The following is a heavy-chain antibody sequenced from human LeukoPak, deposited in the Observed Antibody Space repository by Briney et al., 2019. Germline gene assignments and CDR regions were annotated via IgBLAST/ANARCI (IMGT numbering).Heavy chain of an antibody. Sequence: ASVKVSCKTSEYTFTGYYMHWVRQAPGQGLEWMGIINPSGGSTSYAQKFQGRVTMTRDMSTSTVYMELSSLRSEDTAVYYCARVRNYYDSSGYYSPYFDYWGQGTLVTVSS. D-gene: IGHD3-22*01. CDR2: INPSGGST. CDR1: EYTFTGYY. J-gene: IGHJ4*02. CDR3: ARVRNYYDSSGYYSPYFDY. V-gene: IGHV1-46*01.